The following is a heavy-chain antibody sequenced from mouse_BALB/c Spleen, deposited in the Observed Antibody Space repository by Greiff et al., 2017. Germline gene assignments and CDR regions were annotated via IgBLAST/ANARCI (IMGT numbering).Heavy chain of an antibody. CDR2: ISSGGSYT. D-gene: IGHD1-1*01. Sequence: EVKLVESGGGLVKPGGSLKLSCAASGFTFSSYTMSWVRQTPEKRLEWVATISSGGSYTYYPDSVKGRFTISRDNAKNTLYLQMSSLKSEDTAMYYCTRDQGKVVESWFAYWGQGTLVTVSA. CDR1: GFTFSSYT. CDR3: TRDQGKVVESWFAY. V-gene: IGHV5-6-4*01. J-gene: IGHJ3*01.